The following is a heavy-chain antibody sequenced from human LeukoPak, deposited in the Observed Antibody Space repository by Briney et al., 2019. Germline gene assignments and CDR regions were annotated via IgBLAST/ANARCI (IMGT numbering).Heavy chain of an antibody. CDR3: AREGRGVGAYYFDY. J-gene: IGHJ4*02. CDR1: GGSISGSY. D-gene: IGHD1-26*01. CDR2: IYYSGST. Sequence: SSETLSLTCTVSGGSISGSYWSWIRQPPGKGLEWIGYIYYSGSTNYNPSLKSRVTISVDTSKNQFSLKLSSVTAADTAVYYCAREGRGVGAYYFDYWGQGTLVTVSS. V-gene: IGHV4-59*01.